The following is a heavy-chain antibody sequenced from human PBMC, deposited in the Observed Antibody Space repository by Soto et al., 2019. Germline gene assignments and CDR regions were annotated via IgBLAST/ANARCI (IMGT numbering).Heavy chain of an antibody. D-gene: IGHD3-10*01. V-gene: IGHV4-4*02. CDR1: GGSISSSNW. CDR3: AREGLLWFGELGYGMDV. J-gene: IGHJ6*02. Sequence: SETVSLTSVVSGGSISSSNWWSWVRQPPGKGLEWIGEIYHSGSTNYTPSLKSRVTISVDKSKNQFSLKLSSVTAADTAVYYCAREGLLWFGELGYGMDVWGQGTTVT. CDR2: IYHSGST.